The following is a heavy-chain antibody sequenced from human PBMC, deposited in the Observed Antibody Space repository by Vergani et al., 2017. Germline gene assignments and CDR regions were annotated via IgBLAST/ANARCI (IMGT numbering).Heavy chain of an antibody. CDR2: ISYDGSNK. V-gene: IGHV3-30*18. CDR1: GFTFSSYG. D-gene: IGHD1-26*01. Sequence: QVHLVESGGGVVQPGRSLRLSCAASGFTFSSYGMHWVRQAPGKGLEWVAVISYDGSNKYYADSVKGRFTISRDNSKNTLYLQMNSLRAEDTAVYYCAKAPGATYYFDYWGQGTLVTVSS. J-gene: IGHJ4*02. CDR3: AKAPGATYYFDY.